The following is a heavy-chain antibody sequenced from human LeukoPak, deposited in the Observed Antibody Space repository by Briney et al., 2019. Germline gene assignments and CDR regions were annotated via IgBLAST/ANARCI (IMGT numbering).Heavy chain of an antibody. CDR1: GGTFSSYA. V-gene: IGHV1-46*01. Sequence: GASVKVSCKASGGTFSSYAISWVRHAPGQGLEWMGIINPSGGSTSYAQKFQGRVTMTRDTSTSTVYMELSSLRSEDTAVYYCARADPIFGVVMIDYWGQGTLVTVSS. J-gene: IGHJ4*02. CDR3: ARADPIFGVVMIDY. D-gene: IGHD3-3*01. CDR2: INPSGGST.